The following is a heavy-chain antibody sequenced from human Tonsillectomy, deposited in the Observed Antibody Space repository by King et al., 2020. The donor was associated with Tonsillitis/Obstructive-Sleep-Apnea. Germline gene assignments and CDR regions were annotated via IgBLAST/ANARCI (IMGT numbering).Heavy chain of an antibody. CDR1: EFTFSSYA. Sequence: VQLVESGGGVVQPGKSLRLSCAASEFTFSSYAMHWVRQAPGKGLEWVAIISYDGRNKYYADSVKGRFTISRDNSKNTLYLQMNSLRAEDTAVYYCARDRGIAAAGEYFDLWGRGTQVTVSS. CDR3: ARDRGIAAAGEYFDL. CDR2: ISYDGRNK. D-gene: IGHD6-13*01. J-gene: IGHJ2*01. V-gene: IGHV3-30*04.